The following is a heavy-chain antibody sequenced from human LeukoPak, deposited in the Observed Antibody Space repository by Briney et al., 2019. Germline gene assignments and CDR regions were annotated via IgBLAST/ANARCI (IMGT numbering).Heavy chain of an antibody. D-gene: IGHD6-6*01. CDR3: AREEHSSSSFDY. V-gene: IGHV1-69*05. J-gene: IGHJ4*02. CDR1: GGTFSSYA. Sequence: ASVKVSCKASGGTFSSYATSWVRQAPGQGLEWMGGIIPIFGTANYAQKFQGRVTITTDESTSTAYMELSSLRSEDTAVYYCAREEHSSSSFDYWGQGTLVTVSS. CDR2: IIPIFGTA.